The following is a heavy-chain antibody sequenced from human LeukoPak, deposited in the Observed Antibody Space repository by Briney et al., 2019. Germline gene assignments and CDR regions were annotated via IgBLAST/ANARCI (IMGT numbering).Heavy chain of an antibody. CDR1: GYTFTSYA. CDR3: AREIRIQLWSIMSY. CDR2: INAGNGNT. V-gene: IGHV1-3*01. Sequence: ASVKVSCKASGYTFTSYAMHWVRQAPGQRLEWMGWINAGNGNTKYSQKFQGRVTITRDTSASTAYIELSSLRSEDTAVYYCAREIRIQLWSIMSYWGQGTLVTVSS. J-gene: IGHJ4*02. D-gene: IGHD5-18*01.